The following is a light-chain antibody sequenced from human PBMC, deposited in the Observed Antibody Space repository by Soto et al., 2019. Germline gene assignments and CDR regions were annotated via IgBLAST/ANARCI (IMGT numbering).Light chain of an antibody. CDR1: QSISRY. CDR3: QQSYSIPPKT. CDR2: AAS. Sequence: DIQMTQSPSSLSASVGDRVTITCRASQSISRYLNWYQQKPGKAPKLLIYAASSLQSGVPSRFSGSGSGTDFTLTISSLQPEDFATYYCQQSYSIPPKTFGGGTKVDIK. J-gene: IGKJ4*01. V-gene: IGKV1-39*01.